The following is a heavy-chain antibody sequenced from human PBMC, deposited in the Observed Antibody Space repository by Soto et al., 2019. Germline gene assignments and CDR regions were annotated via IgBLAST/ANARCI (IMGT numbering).Heavy chain of an antibody. Sequence: QVQLVQSGAEVKKPGASVKVSCKASGYTFTSYDINWVRQATGQGLEWMGWMNPNSGNTGYAQKFQGRVTMTRSSSLSTAYMELSSLRSEGTAVYYSAREYSYSWCSDYWGQGTLGTVSS. D-gene: IGHD6-13*01. CDR1: GYTFTSYD. CDR2: MNPNSGNT. CDR3: AREYSYSWCSDY. V-gene: IGHV1-8*01. J-gene: IGHJ4*02.